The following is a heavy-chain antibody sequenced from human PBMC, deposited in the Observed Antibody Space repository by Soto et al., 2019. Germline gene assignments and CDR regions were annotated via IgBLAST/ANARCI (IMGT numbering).Heavy chain of an antibody. CDR2: ISYDGSNK. CDR1: GFTFSSYG. D-gene: IGHD6-19*01. CDR3: AKDPQWLVRWGSYGMDV. Sequence: QVQLVESGGGVVQPGKSLRLSCAASGFTFSSYGMHWVRQAPGKGLEWEAVISYDGSNKYYADSVKGRFTISRDNSKNTLYLQMNSLRAEDTAVYYCAKDPQWLVRWGSYGMDVWGQGTTVTVSS. J-gene: IGHJ6*02. V-gene: IGHV3-30*18.